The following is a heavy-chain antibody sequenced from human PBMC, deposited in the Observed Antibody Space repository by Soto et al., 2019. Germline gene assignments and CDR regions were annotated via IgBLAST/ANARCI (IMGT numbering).Heavy chain of an antibody. J-gene: IGHJ5*02. CDR1: GGSIISYY. CDR2: IYYSGST. CDR3: ARDRRGSSYGYSHNWFDP. V-gene: IGHV4-59*01. Sequence: SETLSLTCTVSGGSIISYYWSWIRQPPGRGLEWIGYIYYSGSTNYNPSLKSRVTISVDTSKNQFSLKLSSVTAADTAVYYCARDRRGSSYGYSHNWFDPWGQGTLVSVSS. D-gene: IGHD5-18*01.